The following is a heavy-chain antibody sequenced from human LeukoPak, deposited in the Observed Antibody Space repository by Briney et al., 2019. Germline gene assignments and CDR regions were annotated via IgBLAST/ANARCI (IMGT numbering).Heavy chain of an antibody. Sequence: GGSLRLSCAASGFTFSSYGMHWVRQAPGKGLEWVAFIRYDGSNKYYADSVKGRFTISRDNAKNSLYLQMNSLRAEDTAVYYCARGTRYCSSTSCLRGYYFDYWGQGTLVTASS. CDR3: ARGTRYCSSTSCLRGYYFDY. V-gene: IGHV3-30*02. CDR2: IRYDGSNK. D-gene: IGHD2-2*01. CDR1: GFTFSSYG. J-gene: IGHJ4*02.